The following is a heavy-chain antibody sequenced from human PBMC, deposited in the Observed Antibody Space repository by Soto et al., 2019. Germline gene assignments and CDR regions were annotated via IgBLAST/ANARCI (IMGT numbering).Heavy chain of an antibody. D-gene: IGHD2-8*01. CDR1: GFTFRDYA. V-gene: IGHV3-33*08. J-gene: IGHJ4*02. CDR3: ARDRMVYARYFDY. CDR2: IWYDGSNK. Sequence: PGGSLRLSCAASGFTFRDYAMHWVRQAPGKGLEWVAVIWYDGSNKYYADSVKGRFTISRDNSKNTLYLQMNSLRAEDTAVYYCARDRMVYARYFDYWGQGTLVTVSS.